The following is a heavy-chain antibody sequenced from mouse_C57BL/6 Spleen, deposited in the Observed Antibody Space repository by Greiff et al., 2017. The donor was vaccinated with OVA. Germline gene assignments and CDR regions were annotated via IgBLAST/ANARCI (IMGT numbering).Heavy chain of an antibody. J-gene: IGHJ3*01. Sequence: EVKLQESGPGLVKPSQSLSLTCSVTGYSITSGYYWNWLRQFPGNKLEWMGYISYDGSNNYNPSLKNRISITRDPSKNQFFLKLNSVTTEDTATYYCASPPSYWGQGTLVTVSA. CDR2: ISYDGSN. CDR1: GYSITSGYY. V-gene: IGHV3-6*01. CDR3: ASPPSY.